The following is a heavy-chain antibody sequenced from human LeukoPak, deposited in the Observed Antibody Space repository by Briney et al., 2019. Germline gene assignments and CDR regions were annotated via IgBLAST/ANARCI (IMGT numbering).Heavy chain of an antibody. J-gene: IGHJ4*02. CDR3: AKGDSSGYYYYYFDY. V-gene: IGHV3-23*01. CDR2: ISGSGGST. Sequence: GGSLRLSCAASGFTFSSYAMNWVRQAPGKGLEWVSAISGSGGSTYYADSVKGRFTISRDNSKNTLYLQMNSLRAEDTAVYYCAKGDSSGYYYYYFDYWGQGTLVTVSS. D-gene: IGHD3-22*01. CDR1: GFTFSSYA.